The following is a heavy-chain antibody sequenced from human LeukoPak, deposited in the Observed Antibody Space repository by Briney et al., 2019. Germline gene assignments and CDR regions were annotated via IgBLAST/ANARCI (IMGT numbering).Heavy chain of an antibody. CDR2: IYYSGST. CDR1: GGSVSSGSYY. D-gene: IGHD2-21*01. V-gene: IGHV4-61*01. J-gene: IGHJ5*02. CDR3: ARALFRHRNWFDP. Sequence: SETLSLTCTVSGGSVSSGSYYWSWIRQPPGKGLEWIGYIYYSGSTNYNPSLKSRVTISVDTSKNQFSLKLSSVTAADTAVYYCARALFRHRNWFDPWGQGTLVTVSS.